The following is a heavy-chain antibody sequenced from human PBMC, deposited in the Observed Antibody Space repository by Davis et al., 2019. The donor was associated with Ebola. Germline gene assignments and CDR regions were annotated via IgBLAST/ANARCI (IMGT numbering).Heavy chain of an antibody. J-gene: IGHJ6*02. CDR3: ARDSRRITGTSYRYYYGMDV. CDR1: GGTFSSYA. V-gene: IGHV1-18*01. Sequence: VKVSCKASGGTFSSYAISWVRQAPGQGLEWMGWISAYNGNTNYAQKLQGRVTMTTDTSTSTAYMELRSLRSDDTAVYYCARDSRRITGTSYRYYYGMDVWGQGTTVTVSS. CDR2: ISAYNGNT. D-gene: IGHD1-20*01.